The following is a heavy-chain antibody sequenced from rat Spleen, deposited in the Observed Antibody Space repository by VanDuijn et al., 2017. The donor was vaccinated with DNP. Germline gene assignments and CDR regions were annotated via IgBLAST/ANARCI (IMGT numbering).Heavy chain of an antibody. Sequence: EVQLVESGGGLVQPGRSLKLSCAASGFTFSNCNMAWVRQAPKKGLEWVATISYDGSSTYYRDSVKGRFTISRDNVKRTLYLQMDSLRSEETATYYCARHGLITSRDWFAYWGQGTLVTVSS. J-gene: IGHJ3*01. CDR2: ISYDGSST. CDR3: ARHGLITSRDWFAY. V-gene: IGHV5-7*01. CDR1: GFTFSNCN. D-gene: IGHD1-10*01.